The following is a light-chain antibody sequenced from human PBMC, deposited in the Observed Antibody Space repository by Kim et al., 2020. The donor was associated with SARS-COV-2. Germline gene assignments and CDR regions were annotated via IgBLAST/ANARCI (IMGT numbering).Light chain of an antibody. J-gene: IGKJ4*01. CDR1: QGISSA. Sequence: AIQLTQSPSSLSASVGDRVTITCRASQGISSALAWYQQKPGKAPKLLIYDASSLESGVPSRFSGSGSGTDFTLTISSLQPEDFATYYCQQFNSSPRKLTFGGGTKVDIK. CDR3: QQFNSSPRKLT. V-gene: IGKV1-13*02. CDR2: DAS.